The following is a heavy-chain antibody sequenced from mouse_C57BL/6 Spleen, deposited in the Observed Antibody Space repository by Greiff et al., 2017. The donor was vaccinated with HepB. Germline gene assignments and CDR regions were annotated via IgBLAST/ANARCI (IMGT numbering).Heavy chain of an antibody. Sequence: VQLQQSGPGLVKPSQSLSLTCSVTGYSITSGYYWNWIRQFPGNKLEWMGYISYDGSNNYNPSLKNRISITRDTSKNQFFLKLKSVTTEDTATYYWSRARLWDEGYFDVWGTGTTVTVSS. CDR2: ISYDGSN. CDR1: GYSITSGYY. CDR3: SRARLWDEGYFDV. V-gene: IGHV3-6*01. J-gene: IGHJ1*03. D-gene: IGHD4-1*01.